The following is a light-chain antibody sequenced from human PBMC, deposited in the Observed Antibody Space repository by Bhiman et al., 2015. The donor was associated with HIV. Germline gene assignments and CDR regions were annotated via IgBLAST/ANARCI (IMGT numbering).Light chain of an antibody. J-gene: IGLJ2*01. Sequence: SSELTQDPTVSVALGQTVRITCQGDSLRNYYANWYQQKPGQAPVVVIYGKNNRPSGIPDRFSGSSSGNTASLTITGAQAEDEADYYCNSRDSSGYHVVFGGGTKLTVL. CDR3: NSRDSSGYHVV. CDR2: GKN. V-gene: IGLV3-19*01. CDR1: SLRNYY.